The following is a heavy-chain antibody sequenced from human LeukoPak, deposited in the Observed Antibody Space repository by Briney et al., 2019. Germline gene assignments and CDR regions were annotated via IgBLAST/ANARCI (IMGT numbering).Heavy chain of an antibody. J-gene: IGHJ4*02. CDR2: ISGSGGST. CDR3: AGQVRGVKWFYDY. CDR1: GFTFSGYA. Sequence: GGSLRLSCAASGFTFSGYAMSWVRQAPGKGLEWVSAISGSGGSTYYADSVKGRFTISRDNSKNTLYLQMNSLRAEDTAVYYCAGQVRGVKWFYDYWGQGTLVTVSS. D-gene: IGHD3-10*01. V-gene: IGHV3-23*01.